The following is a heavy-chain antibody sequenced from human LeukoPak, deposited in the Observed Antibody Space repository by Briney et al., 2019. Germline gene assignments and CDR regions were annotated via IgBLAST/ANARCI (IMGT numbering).Heavy chain of an antibody. CDR3: ARGGRSSSSLNFDF. V-gene: IGHV4-39*06. CDR1: GGSISSYY. Sequence: SETLSLTCTVSGGSISSYYWGWIRQPPGKGLEWIGSMYYSGSTYYNPSLKSRVTISINTSKNQFPLKLSSVTAADTAVYYCARGGRSSSSLNFDFWGQGTLVTVSS. D-gene: IGHD6-6*01. CDR2: MYYSGST. J-gene: IGHJ4*02.